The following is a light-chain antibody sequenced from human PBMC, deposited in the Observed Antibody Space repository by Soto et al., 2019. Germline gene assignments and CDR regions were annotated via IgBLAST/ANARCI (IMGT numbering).Light chain of an antibody. Sequence: QSVLTQPPSASGTPGQRVTISCSGSSSNIGSNTVNWYQQLPGTAPKLLIYSNNQRPSGVPDRFSGSKSGTSASLAISGLQSEDEDYYYCAAEDDSMNGPVVFGGGTKVTVL. J-gene: IGLJ2*01. CDR2: SNN. CDR3: AAEDDSMNGPVV. CDR1: SSNIGSNT. V-gene: IGLV1-44*01.